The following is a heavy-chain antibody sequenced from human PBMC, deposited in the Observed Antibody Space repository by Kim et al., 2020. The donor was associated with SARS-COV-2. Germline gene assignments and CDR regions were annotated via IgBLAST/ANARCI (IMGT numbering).Heavy chain of an antibody. V-gene: IGHV3-66*01. CDR3: ARVGITMPGNDY. D-gene: IGHD6-19*01. J-gene: IGHJ4*02. CDR2: IYSDGNR. Sequence: GGSLRLSCAVSGFTVSSSFMTWVLQAPGKGLEWVSIIYSDGNRYYTDSVQDRFTISRDNSKNTLDLQMNSLRAEDTAVYYCARVGITMPGNDYWGQGTLVTVSS. CDR1: GFTVSSSF.